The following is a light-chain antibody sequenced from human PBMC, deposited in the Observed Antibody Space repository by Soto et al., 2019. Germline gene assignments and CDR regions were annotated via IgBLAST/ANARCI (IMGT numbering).Light chain of an antibody. J-gene: IGLJ2*01. Sequence: QSVLTQPASVSGSPGQSITISCTGTSSDIGGYNYVSWYQQHPGKAPKLIIYDVSNRPSGVSNRFSGSKSGNTASLTISGLQAEDEADYYCSSHRSGSTIIFGGGTKLTVL. CDR2: DVS. CDR1: SSDIGGYNY. CDR3: SSHRSGSTII. V-gene: IGLV2-14*01.